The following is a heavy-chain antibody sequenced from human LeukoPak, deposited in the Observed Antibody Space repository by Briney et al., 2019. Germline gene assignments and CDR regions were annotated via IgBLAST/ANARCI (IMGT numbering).Heavy chain of an antibody. CDR1: GGTFSSYA. Sequence: RASVKVSCKASGGTFSSYAITWVRPAPGQGLEWMGGIVPIFGTADYPQNFQGRVTITTDESTSTAYMELSSLRSEDTAVYYCATPKRTTGAHDAFDIWGQGTMVTVSS. CDR2: IVPIFGTA. CDR3: ATPKRTTGAHDAFDI. D-gene: IGHD1-1*01. V-gene: IGHV1-69*05. J-gene: IGHJ3*02.